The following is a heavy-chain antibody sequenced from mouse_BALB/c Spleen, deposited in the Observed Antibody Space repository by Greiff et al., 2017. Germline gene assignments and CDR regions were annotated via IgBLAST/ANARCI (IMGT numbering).Heavy chain of an antibody. CDR3: TRSGYDGNYYAMDY. D-gene: IGHD2-14*01. V-gene: IGHV1S22*01. Sequence: LQQPGSELVRPGASVKLSCKASGYTFTSYWMHWVKQRHGQGLEWIGNIYPGSGSTNYDEKFKSKGTLTVDTSSSTAYMHLSSLTSEDSAVYYCTRSGYDGNYYAMDYWGQGTSVTVSS. CDR2: IYPGSGST. J-gene: IGHJ4*01. CDR1: GYTFTSYW.